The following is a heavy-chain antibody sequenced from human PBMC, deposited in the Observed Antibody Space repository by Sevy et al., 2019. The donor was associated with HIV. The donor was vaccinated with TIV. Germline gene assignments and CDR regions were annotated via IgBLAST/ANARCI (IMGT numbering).Heavy chain of an antibody. CDR2: IDPSDSYT. D-gene: IGHD2-2*01. Sequence: GESLKISCKGSGYSFTSYWISWVRQMPGKGLEWMGRIDPSDSYTNYSPSFQGHVTISADKSISTAYLQWSSLKASGTAMYYCASRAGVVVPAATYYYYGMDVWGQGTTVTVSS. CDR3: ASRAGVVVPAATYYYYGMDV. J-gene: IGHJ6*02. V-gene: IGHV5-10-1*01. CDR1: GYSFTSYW.